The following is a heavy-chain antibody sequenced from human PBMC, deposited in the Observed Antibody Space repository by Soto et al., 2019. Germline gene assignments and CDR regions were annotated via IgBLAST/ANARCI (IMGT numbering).Heavy chain of an antibody. CDR3: TVQTLDFDY. V-gene: IGHV3-9*01. J-gene: IGHJ4*02. Sequence: EVQLVESGGGLVQPGRSLRLSCAASGFTFDDYGMHWVRQAPGKGLEWVSGISWDSGSIGYADSVKGRFTISRDNAKNSLYLQMNSLKSEDTAFYYCTVQTLDFDYWGQGTLVTVSS. CDR2: ISWDSGSI. CDR1: GFTFDDYG.